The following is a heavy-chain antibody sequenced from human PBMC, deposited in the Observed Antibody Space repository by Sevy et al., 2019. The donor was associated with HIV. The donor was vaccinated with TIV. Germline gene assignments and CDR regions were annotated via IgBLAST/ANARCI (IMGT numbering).Heavy chain of an antibody. CDR2: MNPNSGNT. J-gene: IGHJ3*02. CDR3: ARSRRWGIYCYGSGSSQRDAFDI. CDR1: GYTFTSYD. V-gene: IGHV1-8*03. D-gene: IGHD3-10*01. Sequence: ASVKVSCKASGYTFTSYDINWVRQATGQGLEWMGWMNPNSGNTGYAQKYQGRVTITRNTSISTAYMELSSLRSEDTAVYYCARSRRWGIYCYGSGSSQRDAFDIWGQGTMVTVSS.